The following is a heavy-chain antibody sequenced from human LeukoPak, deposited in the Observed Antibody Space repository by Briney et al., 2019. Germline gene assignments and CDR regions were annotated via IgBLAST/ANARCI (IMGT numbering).Heavy chain of an antibody. CDR1: GFTFSSYS. CDR3: ARLNYYDSSGYPFDY. CDR2: ISSSSTI. Sequence: PGGSLRLSCAASGFTFSSYSMNWVRQAPGKGLEGVSYISSSSTIYYADSVKGRFTISRDNAKNSLYLQMNSLRAEDTAVYYCARLNYYDSSGYPFDYWGQGTLVTVSS. J-gene: IGHJ4*02. D-gene: IGHD3-22*01. V-gene: IGHV3-48*01.